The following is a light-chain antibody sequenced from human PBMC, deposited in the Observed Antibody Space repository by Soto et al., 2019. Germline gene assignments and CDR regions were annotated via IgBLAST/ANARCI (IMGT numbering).Light chain of an antibody. V-gene: IGLV2-14*01. CDR1: SRDVGGYNY. Sequence: QSVLTQPASVSGSPGQSLTISCTGTSRDVGGYNYVSWYQQHPGKAPKLMIYDVSNRPSGGSNRFSGSKSGNTASLTISGLQAEDEADYYCSSYTSSSTQVFGTGTKVTVL. CDR2: DVS. J-gene: IGLJ1*01. CDR3: SSYTSSSTQV.